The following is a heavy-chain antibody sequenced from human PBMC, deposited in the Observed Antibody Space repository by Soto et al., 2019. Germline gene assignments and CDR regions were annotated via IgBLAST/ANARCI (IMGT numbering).Heavy chain of an antibody. CDR2: IYPGDSDT. D-gene: IGHD2-15*01. CDR1: GYTFNNYW. Sequence: EVRLEQSGAEVKKPGESLKISCQCSGYTFNNYWIGWVRQMPGKGLQFMGIIYPGDSDTIYSPSFQGQVTISVDKSSCTAYLQWASLRASATAMSSWVRPAGMVAAIATVAVDFWGQGTMVIVSS. J-gene: IGHJ3*01. CDR3: VRPAGMVAAIATVAVDF. V-gene: IGHV5-51*01.